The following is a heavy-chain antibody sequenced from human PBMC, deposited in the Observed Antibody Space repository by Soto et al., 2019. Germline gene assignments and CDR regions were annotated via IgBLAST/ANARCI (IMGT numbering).Heavy chain of an antibody. CDR2: IWYDGSNK. CDR3: ARDQVDPWYFDL. J-gene: IGHJ2*01. D-gene: IGHD2-2*01. V-gene: IGHV3-33*01. Sequence: QVQLVESGGGVVQPGTSLRLSCAASGFTFRNYGMHLVRQAPGKGLEWVAVIWYDGSNKYYADSVKGRFTVSRDNSKKTLYLKMDRLRAEDTAVYYCARDQVDPWYFDLWGRGTLVTVSS. CDR1: GFTFRNYG.